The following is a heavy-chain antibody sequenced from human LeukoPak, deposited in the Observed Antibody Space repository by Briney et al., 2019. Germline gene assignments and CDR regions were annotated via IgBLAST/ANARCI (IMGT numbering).Heavy chain of an antibody. CDR2: IYRTGST. Sequence: SETLSLTCTVSDYSISSGFFWGWVRQSPGKGLEWIGNIYRTGSTNYHPSLKSRVTISVDTSKNQFSLKLSSVTAADTAVYYCARATYYYDSSGYYLRGPPNYWGQGTLVTVSS. CDR3: ARATYYYDSSGYYLRGPPNY. D-gene: IGHD3-22*01. V-gene: IGHV4-38-2*02. CDR1: DYSISSGFF. J-gene: IGHJ4*02.